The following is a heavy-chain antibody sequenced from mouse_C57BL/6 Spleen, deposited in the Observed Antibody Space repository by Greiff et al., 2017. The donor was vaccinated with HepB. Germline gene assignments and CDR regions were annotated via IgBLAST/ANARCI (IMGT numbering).Heavy chain of an antibody. Sequence: EVQLVESGGGLVQPGGSLKLSCAASGFTFSDYYMYWVRQTPEKRLEWVAYISNGGGSTYYPDTVKGRFTISRDNAKNTLYLQMSRLKSEDTAMYYCARQSRGTSSWYFDVWGTGTTVTVSS. CDR3: ARQSRGTSSWYFDV. J-gene: IGHJ1*03. V-gene: IGHV5-12*01. D-gene: IGHD2-14*01. CDR1: GFTFSDYY. CDR2: ISNGGGST.